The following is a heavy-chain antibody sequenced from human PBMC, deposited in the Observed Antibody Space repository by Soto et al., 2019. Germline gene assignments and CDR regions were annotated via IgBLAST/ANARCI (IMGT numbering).Heavy chain of an antibody. D-gene: IGHD3-22*01. J-gene: IGHJ5*02. CDR1: GFTFSSYS. CDR3: ARGGYDLNSFDP. Sequence: ESGGGLVKPGGYLRLSCAASGFTFSSYSMGWVRQAPGKGLEWVAYISSSGSYLYYADSVKGRFTVSRDNAKKSVLLQMNSLRAEDTAVYYCARGGYDLNSFDPWGQGTLVTVSS. V-gene: IGHV3-21*01. CDR2: ISSSGSYL.